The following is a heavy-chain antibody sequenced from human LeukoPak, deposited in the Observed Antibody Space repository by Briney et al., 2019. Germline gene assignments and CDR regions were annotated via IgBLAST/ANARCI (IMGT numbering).Heavy chain of an antibody. Sequence: GASVTVSCTASVYTFTSYDINWVRQATGQGREWMGWMNPNSGNTGYAQNFQGRVTMTRNTSISTAYMELSSLRSEDTAVYYCAITPDYRTGYYFDYWGQGTLVTVSS. CDR3: AITPDYRTGYYFDY. J-gene: IGHJ4*02. CDR2: MNPNSGNT. V-gene: IGHV1-8*01. CDR1: VYTFTSYD. D-gene: IGHD4-11*01.